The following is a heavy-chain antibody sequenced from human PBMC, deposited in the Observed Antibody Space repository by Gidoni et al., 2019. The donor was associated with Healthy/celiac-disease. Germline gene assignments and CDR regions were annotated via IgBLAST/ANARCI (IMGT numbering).Heavy chain of an antibody. CDR1: GFTFSNAW. Sequence: EVQLVESGGGLVKPGGSLRLSCAASGFTFSNAWMSWVRQAPGKGLEWVGRIKSKTDGGTTDYAAPVKGRFTISRDDSKNTLYLQMNSLKTEDTAVYYCTIHRGYSLFDYWGQGTLVTVSS. CDR2: IKSKTDGGTT. J-gene: IGHJ4*02. V-gene: IGHV3-15*01. CDR3: TIHRGYSLFDY. D-gene: IGHD5-12*01.